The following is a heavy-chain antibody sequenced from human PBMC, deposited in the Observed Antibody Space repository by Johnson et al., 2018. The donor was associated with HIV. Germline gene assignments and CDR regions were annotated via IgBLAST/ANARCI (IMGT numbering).Heavy chain of an antibody. CDR1: GFTFSDYW. J-gene: IGHJ3*02. D-gene: IGHD2-21*02. Sequence: VQLVESGGGLVQPGGSLRLSCVASGFTFSDYWMHWVRQVPGKGLVWVARIYSDGTDTAYADSVKGRFTISRDNAKNSLYLQMNSLRPEDTALYYCAKVLVVVTASGAFDIWGQGTMVTVSS. CDR3: AKVLVVVTASGAFDI. CDR2: IYSDGTDT. V-gene: IGHV3-74*02.